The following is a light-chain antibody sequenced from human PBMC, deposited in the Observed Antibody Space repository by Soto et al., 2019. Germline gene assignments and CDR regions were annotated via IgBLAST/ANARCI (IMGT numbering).Light chain of an antibody. CDR2: EVS. J-gene: IGLJ1*01. Sequence: QSALTQPASVSGSPGQSITISCTGTSSDVGGYNYVSWYQQHPGKAPKLMIYEVSNRPSGVSNRFSGSKSGNTASLTISGLQAEDEGDYYCSSYTSSSTLYVFGTGTKLTVL. CDR1: SSDVGGYNY. V-gene: IGLV2-14*01. CDR3: SSYTSSSTLYV.